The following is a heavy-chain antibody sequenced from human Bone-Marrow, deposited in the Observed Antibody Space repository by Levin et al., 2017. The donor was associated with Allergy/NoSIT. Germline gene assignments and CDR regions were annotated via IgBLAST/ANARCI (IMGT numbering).Heavy chain of an antibody. CDR2: IYSSGST. D-gene: IGHD3-3*01. CDR3: AREGITIFGEDNYGMDV. Sequence: SETLSLTCTVSGGSISGYYWSWIRQPPGKGLEWIGDIYSSGSTKYNPSLKSPVTISLDTSKNQLSLKLNSVTAADTAVYYCAREGITIFGEDNYGMDVWGQGTTVTVS. V-gene: IGHV4-59*01. CDR1: GGSISGYY. J-gene: IGHJ6*02.